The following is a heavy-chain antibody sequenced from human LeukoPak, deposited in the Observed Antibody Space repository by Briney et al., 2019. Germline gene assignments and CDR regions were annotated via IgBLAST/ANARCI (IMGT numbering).Heavy chain of an antibody. V-gene: IGHV3-30*02. CDR2: IRYDGSNK. CDR3: ARGGSGYSYGYLGLLDY. J-gene: IGHJ4*02. CDR1: GFTFSSYG. Sequence: GGSLRLSCAASGFTFSSYGMHWVRQAPGKGLEWVAFIRYDGSNKYYADSVKGRLTISRDNSKNTLYLQMNSLRAEDTAVYYCARGGSGYSYGYLGLLDYWGQGTLVTVSS. D-gene: IGHD5-18*01.